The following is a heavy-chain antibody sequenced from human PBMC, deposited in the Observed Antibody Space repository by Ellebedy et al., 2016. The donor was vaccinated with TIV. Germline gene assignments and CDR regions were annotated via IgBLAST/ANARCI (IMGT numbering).Heavy chain of an antibody. D-gene: IGHD6-19*01. J-gene: IGHJ4*02. Sequence: AASVKVSCKAAGHTFTSYGVSWVRQAPGQGLEWMGWISGYNGNTNYAQKFQGRITMTKDTSTSTAYMELRSLTSADTAFYYCATSPRRSSGWYPDFWGQGTLVTVSS. CDR1: GHTFTSYG. CDR3: ATSPRRSSGWYPDF. V-gene: IGHV1-18*04. CDR2: ISGYNGNT.